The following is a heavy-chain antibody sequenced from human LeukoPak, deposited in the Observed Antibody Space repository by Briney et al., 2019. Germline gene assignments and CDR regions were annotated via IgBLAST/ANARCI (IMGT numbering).Heavy chain of an antibody. CDR2: IYYTGST. J-gene: IGHJ4*02. V-gene: IGHV4-59*01. CDR3: ARQQLSQLYYFDN. D-gene: IGHD6-13*01. CDR1: GGSISSYY. Sequence: SETLSLTCTVTGGSISSYYWSWIRQPPGKGLEWIGHIYYTGSTNYNPSLKSRVTISVDTSKNQFSLKLSSVTAADTAVYYCARQQLSQLYYFDNWGQGTLVTVSS.